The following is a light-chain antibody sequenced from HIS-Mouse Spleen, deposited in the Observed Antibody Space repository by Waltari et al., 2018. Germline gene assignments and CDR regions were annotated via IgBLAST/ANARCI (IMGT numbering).Light chain of an antibody. Sequence: LTQPASVSGSPGQSIPISCTGTSSDFGSYNLVSWYQQHPGKAPKLMIYEGSKRPSGVSNRFSGSKSGNTASLTISGLQAEDEADYYCCSYAGSSTVVFGGGTKLTVL. CDR3: CSYAGSSTVV. CDR2: EGS. CDR1: SSDFGSYNL. J-gene: IGLJ2*01. V-gene: IGLV2-23*01.